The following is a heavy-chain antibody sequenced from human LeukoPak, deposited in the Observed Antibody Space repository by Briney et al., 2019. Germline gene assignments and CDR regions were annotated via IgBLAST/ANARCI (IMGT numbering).Heavy chain of an antibody. CDR2: ISSSSSYI. J-gene: IGHJ4*02. D-gene: IGHD2-15*01. CDR3: ARDGHCSGGSCYPGIFDY. CDR1: GFTFSCYS. V-gene: IGHV3-21*01. Sequence: GGSLRLSCAASGFTFSCYSMNWVRQAPGKGLEWVSSISSSSSYIYYADSVKGRFTISRDNAKNSLYLQMNSLRAEDTAVYYCARDGHCSGGSCYPGIFDYWGQGTLVTVSS.